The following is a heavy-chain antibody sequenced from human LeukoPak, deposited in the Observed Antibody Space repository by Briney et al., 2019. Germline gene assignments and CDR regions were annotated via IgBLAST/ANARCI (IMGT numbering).Heavy chain of an antibody. CDR1: GFTFSSYS. CDR2: ISSSSSTI. Sequence: GGSLRLSCAASGFTFSSYSMNWVRQAPGKGLEWVSYISSSSSTIYYADSVKGRFTISRDNAKNSLYLQMNSLRAEDTAVYYCARDEGLYYDFWSGPWWGQGTLVTVSS. D-gene: IGHD3-3*01. V-gene: IGHV3-48*01. J-gene: IGHJ4*02. CDR3: ARDEGLYYDFWSGPW.